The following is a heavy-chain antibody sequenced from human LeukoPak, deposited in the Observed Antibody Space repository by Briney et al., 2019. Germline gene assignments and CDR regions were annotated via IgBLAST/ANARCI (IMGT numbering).Heavy chain of an antibody. Sequence: PGGSLRLSCAASGFTFSSYWMSWVRQAPGKGLEWVANIKQDGSEKYYVDSVKGRFTISRDNAKNSLYLQMNSLRAEDTAVYYCVRGATDYDFWSGYYPDYWGQGTLVTVSS. CDR1: GFTFSSYW. J-gene: IGHJ4*02. CDR2: IKQDGSEK. CDR3: VRGATDYDFWSGYYPDY. D-gene: IGHD3-3*01. V-gene: IGHV3-7*01.